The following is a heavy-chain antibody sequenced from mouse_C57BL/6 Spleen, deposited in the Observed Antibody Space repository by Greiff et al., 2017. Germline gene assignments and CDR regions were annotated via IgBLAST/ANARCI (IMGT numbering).Heavy chain of an antibody. CDR1: GYTFTSYW. J-gene: IGHJ3*01. Sequence: QVQLQQSGAELAKPGASVKLSCKASGYTFTSYWMHWVKQRPGQGLEWIGYINPSSGYTKYNQKFKDKATLTADKSSSTAYMQLSSLTSEDSAVYFCATQRGDSNPFAYWGQGTLVTVSA. V-gene: IGHV1-7*01. D-gene: IGHD2-5*01. CDR3: ATQRGDSNPFAY. CDR2: INPSSGYT.